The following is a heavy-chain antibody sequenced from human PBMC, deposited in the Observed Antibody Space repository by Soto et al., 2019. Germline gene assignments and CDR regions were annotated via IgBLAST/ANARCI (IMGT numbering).Heavy chain of an antibody. Sequence: SETLSLTCTVSGGSISSYYWSWIRQPPGKGLVWIGYIYYSGSTNYNPSLKSRVTISVDTSKNQFSLKLSSVTAADTAVYYCATTGRGFRRGFSYLQHWGQGTLVTVSS. CDR2: IYYSGST. V-gene: IGHV4-59*01. CDR3: ATTGRGFRRGFSYLQH. J-gene: IGHJ1*01. D-gene: IGHD1-1*01. CDR1: GGSISSYY.